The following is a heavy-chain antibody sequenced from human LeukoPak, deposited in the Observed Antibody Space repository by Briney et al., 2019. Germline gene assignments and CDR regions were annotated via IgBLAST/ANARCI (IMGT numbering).Heavy chain of an antibody. CDR2: IYYDGSNQ. J-gene: IGHJ4*02. D-gene: IGHD3-10*01. CDR1: GFTFRNYG. Sequence: PGGSLRLSCATSGFTFRNYGMHWVRQAPGKGLEWVAIIYYDGSNQYYADSVKGRFTISRDNSKNTLHLQLNSLRAEDTAMYYCARDRGQSYFDYWGQGTLVTVSS. CDR3: ARDRGQSYFDY. V-gene: IGHV3-33*01.